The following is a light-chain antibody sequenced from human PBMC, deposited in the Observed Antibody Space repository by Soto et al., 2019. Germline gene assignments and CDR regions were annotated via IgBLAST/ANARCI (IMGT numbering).Light chain of an antibody. V-gene: IGLV2-14*01. J-gene: IGLJ1*01. CDR1: FSDVGGYDY. Sequence: QSALTQPASVSGSPGQSIAISCTGTFSDVGGYDYASWYQQHPDKAPKLMIYEVTKRPSGVSNRFSGSKSGNTASLTISGLQPEDEADYYCSSHTSGSTRVFGSGTKVTVL. CDR2: EVT. CDR3: SSHTSGSTRV.